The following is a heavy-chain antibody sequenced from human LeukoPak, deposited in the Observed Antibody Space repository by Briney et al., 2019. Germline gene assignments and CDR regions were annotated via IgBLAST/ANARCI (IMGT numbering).Heavy chain of an antibody. CDR1: GFTFSGSA. CDR2: IRSKANSYAT. CDR3: AKVGDCSSTSCYPLGWFDP. J-gene: IGHJ5*02. Sequence: GGSLRLSCAASGFTFSGSAMHWVRQASGKGLEWVGRIRSKANSYATAYAASVKGRFTISRDYSKNTAYLQMNSLKTEDTAVYYCAKVGDCSSTSCYPLGWFDPWGQGTLVTVSS. D-gene: IGHD2-2*01. V-gene: IGHV3-73*01.